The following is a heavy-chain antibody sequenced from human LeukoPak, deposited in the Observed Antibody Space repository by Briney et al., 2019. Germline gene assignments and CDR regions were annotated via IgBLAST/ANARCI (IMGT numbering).Heavy chain of an antibody. CDR2: INPSGGST. V-gene: IGHV1-46*01. D-gene: IGHD2-15*01. CDR3: ARDRCSGGSCYSANWYFDL. J-gene: IGHJ2*01. Sequence: SSVKVSCKASGYTFTSYYMHWVRQAPGQGLEWMGIINPSGGSTSYAQKFQGRVTMTSDTSTSTVYMELSSLRSEDTAVYYCARDRCSGGSCYSANWYFDLWGRGTLVTVSS. CDR1: GYTFTSYY.